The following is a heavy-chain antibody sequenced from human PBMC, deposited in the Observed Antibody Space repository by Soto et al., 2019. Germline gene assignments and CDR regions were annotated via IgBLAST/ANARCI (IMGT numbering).Heavy chain of an antibody. CDR3: AREGALLFGGNSDYYPTMDV. CDR1: GDSISSNY. Sequence: SSETLSLTCTVSGDSISSNYWSWIRQPPGKGLEWIGYIYYSGNPTYNPSFKSRVTMSVDRSKNQFSLRLSSLTAADTAFYYCAREGALLFGGNSDYYPTMDVWGQGTTVTVSS. J-gene: IGHJ6*02. CDR2: IYYSGNP. D-gene: IGHD2-21*02. V-gene: IGHV4-59*12.